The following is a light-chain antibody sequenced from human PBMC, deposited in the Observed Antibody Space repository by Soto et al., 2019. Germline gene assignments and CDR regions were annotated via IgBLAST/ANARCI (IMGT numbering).Light chain of an antibody. CDR2: GDT. CDR1: SSNIGAGYD. J-gene: IGLJ3*02. Sequence: QSVLTQPPSVSGAPGQRVTISCTGSSSNIGAGYDVHWYQQLPGTAPKLLVSGDTNRPSGVPDRFSGSKSGTSASLAITGLRAEDEADYYCHSFDTSLSAWVFGGGTQLTVL. V-gene: IGLV1-40*01. CDR3: HSFDTSLSAWV.